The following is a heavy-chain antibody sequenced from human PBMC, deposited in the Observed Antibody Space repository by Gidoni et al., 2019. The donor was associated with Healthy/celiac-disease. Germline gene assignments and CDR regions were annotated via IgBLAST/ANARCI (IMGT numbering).Heavy chain of an antibody. Sequence: QVQLVQSGAEVKKPGSSVKVSCKASGGTFSSYTISWVRQAPGQGLEWMGRIIPILGIANYAQKFKGRVTITADKSTSTAYMERSSRRSEDTAVYYCAREGRDCGGDCDPNLYGMDVWGQGTTVTVSS. CDR2: IIPILGIA. CDR3: AREGRDCGGDCDPNLYGMDV. J-gene: IGHJ6*02. CDR1: GGTFSSYT. V-gene: IGHV1-69*08. D-gene: IGHD2-21*02.